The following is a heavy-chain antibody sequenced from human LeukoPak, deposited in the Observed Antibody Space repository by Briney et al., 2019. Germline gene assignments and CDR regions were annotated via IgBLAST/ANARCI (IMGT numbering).Heavy chain of an antibody. CDR3: AKLGGGSSWYCDY. Sequence: PGGSLRLSCAASGFTFSSYAMHWVRQAPGKGLEWVAVISYDGSNKYYADSVKGRFTISRDNSKNTLYLQMNSLRAEDTAVYYCAKLGGGSSWYCDYWGQGTLVTVSS. V-gene: IGHV3-30-3*02. J-gene: IGHJ4*02. CDR2: ISYDGSNK. CDR1: GFTFSSYA. D-gene: IGHD6-13*01.